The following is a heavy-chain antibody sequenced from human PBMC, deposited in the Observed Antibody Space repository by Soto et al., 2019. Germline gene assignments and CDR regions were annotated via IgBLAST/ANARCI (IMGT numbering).Heavy chain of an antibody. J-gene: IGHJ1*01. CDR1: GGSISSYY. CDR3: TRLGDVYYSVLRGYREYSQP. V-gene: IGHV4-59*01. D-gene: IGHD3-10*02. Sequence: QVQLQESGPGLVKPSETLSLTCTVSGGSISSYYWSWIRQPPGQGLEWIGYIYYSGSTTYNPSLRCQVTISVDPSKRQFSVKLRSVTAAQTAVYYCTRLGDVYYSVLRGYREYSQPWGRGTLVPVS. CDR2: IYYSGST.